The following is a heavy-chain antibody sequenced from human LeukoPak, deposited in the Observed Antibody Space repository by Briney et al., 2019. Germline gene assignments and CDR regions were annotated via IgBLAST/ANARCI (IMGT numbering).Heavy chain of an antibody. V-gene: IGHV3-33*01. CDR1: GFRFSSYD. CDR3: ARNGGFGFDY. Sequence: PGGSLRLSCAASGFRFSSYDMHWVRQAPGKGLEWLAIVWYDGSNEYHAHSVKGRLTISRDNSKNTLYLQMDSLRAEDTAVYYCARNGGFGFDYWGQGTLVTVSS. J-gene: IGHJ4*02. CDR2: VWYDGSNE. D-gene: IGHD3-3*01.